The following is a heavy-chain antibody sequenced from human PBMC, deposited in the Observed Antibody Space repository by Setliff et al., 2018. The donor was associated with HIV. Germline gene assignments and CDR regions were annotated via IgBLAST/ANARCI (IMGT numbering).Heavy chain of an antibody. J-gene: IGHJ4*02. CDR3: IRRRRAPGTEDLEAV. V-gene: IGHV5-51*01. Sequence: PGESLKISCRASGYTFTNYWIGWVRQMPGKGLEWIGVIYPGDSVTRYGPSFQGQVFISADRSITTAYLGWSSLKPSDTAMYYCIRRRRAPGTEDLEAVWGQGTLVTSPQ. CDR1: GYTFTNYW. D-gene: IGHD1-26*01. CDR2: IYPGDSVT.